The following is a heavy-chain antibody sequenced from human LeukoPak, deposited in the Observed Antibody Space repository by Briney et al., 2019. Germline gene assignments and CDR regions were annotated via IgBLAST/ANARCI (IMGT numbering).Heavy chain of an antibody. D-gene: IGHD3-22*01. V-gene: IGHV3-49*04. J-gene: IGHJ5*02. Sequence: HSGGSLRLSCSASGFTFGDYASGWVRQAPGKGLGWVGFIRSKAYGGTTEYAASVKGRFTISRDDSKSIAYLQMNSLNTEDTAVSYCTRQYYYDSSGYPPSWGQGTLVTVSS. CDR2: IRSKAYGGTT. CDR1: GFTFGDYA. CDR3: TRQYYYDSSGYPPS.